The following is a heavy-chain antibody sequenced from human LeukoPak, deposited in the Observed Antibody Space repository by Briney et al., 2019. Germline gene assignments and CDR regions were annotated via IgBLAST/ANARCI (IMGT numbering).Heavy chain of an antibody. CDR2: IRYDGSNK. D-gene: IGHD6-6*01. Sequence: PGGSLRLSCAASGFTFSSYGMHWVRQAPGKGLEWVAFIRYDGSNKYYADSVKGRFTISRDNSKNTLYLQMNSLRAEDTAVYYCAKCHDCIAARRKNYYYYMDVWGKGTTVTVSS. CDR1: GFTFSSYG. V-gene: IGHV3-30*02. CDR3: AKCHDCIAARRKNYYYYMDV. J-gene: IGHJ6*03.